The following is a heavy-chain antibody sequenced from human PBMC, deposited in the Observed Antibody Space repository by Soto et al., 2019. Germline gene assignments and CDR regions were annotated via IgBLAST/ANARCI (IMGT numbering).Heavy chain of an antibody. V-gene: IGHV4-39*01. J-gene: IGHJ4*02. CDR2: IYYSGST. Sequence: SETLSLTCTVSGGSISSSSYYWGWIRQPPGKGLEWIGSIYYSGSTYYNPSLKSRVTISVDTSKNQFSLKLSSVTAADTAVYYCARLSRYTVTADYWGQGTLVTVSS. CDR1: GGSISSSSYY. CDR3: ARLSRYTVTADY. D-gene: IGHD4-17*01.